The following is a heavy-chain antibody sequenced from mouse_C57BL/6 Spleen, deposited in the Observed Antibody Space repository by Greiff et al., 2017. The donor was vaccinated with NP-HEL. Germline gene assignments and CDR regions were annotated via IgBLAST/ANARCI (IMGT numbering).Heavy chain of an antibody. J-gene: IGHJ4*01. Sequence: QVQLQQPGAELVKPGASVKLSCKASGYTFTSYWMHWVKQRPGQGLEWIGMIHPNSGSTNYNETFKSKATLTVDKSSSTAYMQLSSLTSEDSAVYYCAGCYGNYVDYYAMDYWGQGTSVTVSS. CDR1: GYTFTSYW. CDR3: AGCYGNYVDYYAMDY. V-gene: IGHV1-64*01. D-gene: IGHD2-1*01. CDR2: IHPNSGST.